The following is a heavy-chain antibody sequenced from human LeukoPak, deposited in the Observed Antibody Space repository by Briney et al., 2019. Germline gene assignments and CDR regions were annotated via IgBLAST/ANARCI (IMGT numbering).Heavy chain of an antibody. Sequence: SETLSLTCAVYGGSFSGYYWSWIRQPPGKGLEWIGEINHSGSTNYNPSLKSRVTISVDTSKNQFSLKLSSVTAADTAVYYCARRTNWGRFFDYWGQGTLVTVSS. D-gene: IGHD7-27*01. CDR2: INHSGST. CDR1: GGSFSGYY. J-gene: IGHJ4*02. CDR3: ARRTNWGRFFDY. V-gene: IGHV4-34*01.